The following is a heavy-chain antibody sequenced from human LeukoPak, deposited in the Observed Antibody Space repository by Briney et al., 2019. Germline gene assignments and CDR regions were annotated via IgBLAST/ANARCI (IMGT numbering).Heavy chain of an antibody. V-gene: IGHV3-74*01. CDR2: ISGDGSVT. J-gene: IGHJ4*01. D-gene: IGHD6-6*01. CDR3: ARYSSSSGGASYYLDY. Sequence: GGSLRLSCAASGFTLRNYWMHWVRQVPGKRLVWVSRISGDGSVTYYADSVKGRFTISRDNAKNTLFLQINSLRAEDTAVYYCARYSSSSGGASYYLDYWGHGTLVTVSS. CDR1: GFTLRNYW.